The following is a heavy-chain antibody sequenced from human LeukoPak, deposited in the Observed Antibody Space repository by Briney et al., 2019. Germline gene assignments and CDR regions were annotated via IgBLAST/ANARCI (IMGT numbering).Heavy chain of an antibody. CDR3: AKVARFGEPPDRGYYYYMDV. Sequence: PGGSLRLSCAASRFTFSSYTMHWVRQAPGKGLEWVAIISYDGSSKYYADSVKGRFTLSRDNSKNTLYLQMNSLRAEDTAVYFCAKVARFGEPPDRGYYYYMDVWGKGTTVTVSS. J-gene: IGHJ6*03. V-gene: IGHV3-30*04. CDR1: RFTFSSYT. CDR2: ISYDGSSK. D-gene: IGHD3-16*01.